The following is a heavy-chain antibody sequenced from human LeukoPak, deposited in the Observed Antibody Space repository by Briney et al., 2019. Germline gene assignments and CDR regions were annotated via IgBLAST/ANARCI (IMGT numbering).Heavy chain of an antibody. CDR1: GGSISSYY. CDR2: IYYSGST. Sequence: SETLSLTCTVSGGSISSYYWSGIRQPPGKGLEWIGYIYYSGSTNYNPSLKSRVTISVDTSKNQFSLKLSSVTAADTAVYYCARHRPGPYDYWGQGTLATVSS. CDR3: ARHRPGPYDY. V-gene: IGHV4-59*08. J-gene: IGHJ4*02.